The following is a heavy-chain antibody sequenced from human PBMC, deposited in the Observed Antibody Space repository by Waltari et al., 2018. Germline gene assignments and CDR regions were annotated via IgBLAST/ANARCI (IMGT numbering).Heavy chain of an antibody. J-gene: IGHJ4*02. CDR1: GFTFRSYW. CDR2: IKQDGSEK. D-gene: IGHD4-4*01. V-gene: IGHV3-7*01. CDR3: ARGTDYSNYYFDY. Sequence: EVQLVESGGDLVQPGGSLRLSWEASGFTFRSYWMRLIRQAPGKGLEWVANIKQDGSEKYYVDSVKGRVTISRDNAKNSLYLQMNSLRAEDTAVYYCARGTDYSNYYFDYWGQGTLVTVSS.